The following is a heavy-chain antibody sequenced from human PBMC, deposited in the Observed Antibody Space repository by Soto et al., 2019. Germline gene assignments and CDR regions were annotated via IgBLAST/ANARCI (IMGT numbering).Heavy chain of an antibody. CDR1: GGSISSYY. Sequence: QVQLQESGPGLVKPSETLSLTCTGSGGSISSYYXSWIRQSPGEGLEWIGSIYYSGSTKYNPCPQSSVTISVDTSKNQFSLKLXXXTAADTAVYYCARGRQDTAMAWYYWGQGTLVTVSS. J-gene: IGHJ4*02. D-gene: IGHD5-18*01. V-gene: IGHV4-59*01. CDR2: IYYSGST. CDR3: ARGRQDTAMAWYY.